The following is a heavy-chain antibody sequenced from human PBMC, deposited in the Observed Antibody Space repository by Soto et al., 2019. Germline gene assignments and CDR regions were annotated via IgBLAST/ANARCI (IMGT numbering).Heavy chain of an antibody. CDR1: AFTFSSYS. V-gene: IGHV3-48*02. CDR3: ARGYAYVWGSYRPSGYFQR. D-gene: IGHD3-16*02. Sequence: GSLRLSCAASAFTFSSYSMNWVRQAPGKGLDWVSYISSSGTTIYYADSVKGRFTISRDNAKNSLYLQMNSLRDEDTAVYYCARGYAYVWGSYRPSGYFQRWGQGTLVTVSS. CDR2: ISSSGTTI. J-gene: IGHJ1*01.